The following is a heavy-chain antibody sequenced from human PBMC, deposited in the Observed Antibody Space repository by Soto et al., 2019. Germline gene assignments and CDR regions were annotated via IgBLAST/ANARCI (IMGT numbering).Heavy chain of an antibody. CDR1: GFTFSSYG. V-gene: IGHV3-30*18. CDR2: ISYDGSNK. J-gene: IGHJ4*02. Sequence: LRLSCAASGFTFSSYGMHWVRQAPGKGLEWVAVISYDGSNKYYADSVKGRFTISRDNSKNTLYLQMNSLRAEDTAVYYCAKDHKGSLDYWGQGTLVTVSS. CDR3: AKDHKGSLDY.